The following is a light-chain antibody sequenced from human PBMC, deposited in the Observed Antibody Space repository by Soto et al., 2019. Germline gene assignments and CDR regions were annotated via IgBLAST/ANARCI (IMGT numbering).Light chain of an antibody. Sequence: QSALTQPASVSGSPGQSITISCTGTSSDVGSYNLVSWYQQHPGKGPKLMIYEGSKRPSGVSNRFSGSKSGNTASLTISGLQPEDEADYYCSSYTIRNSWVFGGGTKLTVL. V-gene: IGLV2-14*02. CDR2: EGS. J-gene: IGLJ3*02. CDR3: SSYTIRNSWV. CDR1: SSDVGSYNL.